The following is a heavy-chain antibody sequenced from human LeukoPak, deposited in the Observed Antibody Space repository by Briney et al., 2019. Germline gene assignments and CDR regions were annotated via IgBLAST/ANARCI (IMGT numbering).Heavy chain of an antibody. CDR3: AKSGCTSSSCSHGAGTDH. D-gene: IGHD2-2*01. CDR2: IYPGDSDT. V-gene: IGHV5-51*01. J-gene: IGHJ5*02. CDR1: GYSFTSYW. Sequence: GESLKISCKGSGYSFTSYWIGWVRQMPGRGLEWMGIIYPGDSDTRYSPSFQGQVIISADKSISTAYLQWSSLKASDTAMYYCAKSGCTSSSCSHGAGTDHWGQGTLVTVSS.